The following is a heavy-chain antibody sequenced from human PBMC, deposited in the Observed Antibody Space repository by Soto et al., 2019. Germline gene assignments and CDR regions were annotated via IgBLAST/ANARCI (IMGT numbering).Heavy chain of an antibody. J-gene: IGHJ6*02. V-gene: IGHV4-39*01. D-gene: IGHD3-10*01. Sequence: KPSETLSLTCTVSGGSISSSSYYWGWIRQPPGKGLEWIGSIYYSGSTYYNPSLKSRVTISVDTSKNQFSLKLSSVTAADTAAYYCARDVGFGELAYYYGMDVWGQGTTVTVSS. CDR1: GGSISSSSYY. CDR2: IYYSGST. CDR3: ARDVGFGELAYYYGMDV.